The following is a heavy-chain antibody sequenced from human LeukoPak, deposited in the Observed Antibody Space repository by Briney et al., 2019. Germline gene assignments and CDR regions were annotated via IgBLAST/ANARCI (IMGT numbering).Heavy chain of an antibody. CDR3: AKAGWYSSKSYATYDDAIDI. CDR2: IDNHGGST. V-gene: IGHV3-23*01. D-gene: IGHD6-13*01. J-gene: IGHJ3*02. CDR1: GFTFNNYA. Sequence: PGGSLRLSCAASGFTFNNYAMNWVRQAPGKGLEWVSAIDNHGGSTHYADSVKGRFTISRDNSKNTLYLQMNSLRAEDTALYYCAKAGWYSSKSYATYDDAIDIWGQGTLVTVSS.